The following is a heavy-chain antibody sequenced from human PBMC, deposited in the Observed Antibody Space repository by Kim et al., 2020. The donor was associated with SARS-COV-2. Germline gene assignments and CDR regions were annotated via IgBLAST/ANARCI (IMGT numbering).Heavy chain of an antibody. J-gene: IGHJ4*02. D-gene: IGHD4-17*01. Sequence: SETLSLTCTVSGGSISSGGYYWSWIRQHPGKGLEWIGYIYYSGSTYYNPSLKSRVTISVDTSKNQFSLKLSSVTAADTAVYYCARDVKVDYGDLYYFDYWGQGTLVTVSS. CDR1: GGSISSGGYY. CDR2: IYYSGST. CDR3: ARDVKVDYGDLYYFDY. V-gene: IGHV4-31*03.